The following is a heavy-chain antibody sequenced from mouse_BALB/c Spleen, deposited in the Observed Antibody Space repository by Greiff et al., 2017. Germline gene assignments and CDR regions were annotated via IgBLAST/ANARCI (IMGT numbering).Heavy chain of an antibody. CDR1: GYSITSDYA. D-gene: IGHD1-1*02. Sequence: EVQLVESGPGLVKPSQSLSLTCTVTGYSITSDYAWNWIRQFPGNKLEWMGYISYSGSTSYNPSLKSRISITRDTSKNQFFLQLNSVTTEDTATYYCARRGGWFAYWGQGTLVTVSA. CDR3: ARRGGWFAY. J-gene: IGHJ3*01. V-gene: IGHV3-2*02. CDR2: ISYSGST.